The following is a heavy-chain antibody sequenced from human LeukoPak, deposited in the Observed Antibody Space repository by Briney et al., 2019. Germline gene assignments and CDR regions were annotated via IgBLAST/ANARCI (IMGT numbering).Heavy chain of an antibody. Sequence: PGGSLRLSCTASGFTFSTYAMSWVRQAPGKGLEWVSSISGSGDIIDYADSVKGRFTISRGTSENTLYLQMNSLRAEDTAVYYCAKSYASYSYYGMDVWGQGTTVTVSS. CDR2: ISGSGDII. D-gene: IGHD2-2*01. CDR3: AKSYASYSYYGMDV. CDR1: GFTFSTYA. V-gene: IGHV3-23*01. J-gene: IGHJ6*02.